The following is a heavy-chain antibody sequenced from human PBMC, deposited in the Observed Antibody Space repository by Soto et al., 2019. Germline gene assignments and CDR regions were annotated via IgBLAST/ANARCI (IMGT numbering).Heavy chain of an antibody. Sequence: GGSLRLSCAASGFTFSSYSMNWVRQAPGKGLEWVSYISSSSSTIYYADSVKGRFTISRDNAKNSLYLQMNSLRAEDTAVYYCARGPGYCSGGSCYVDAFDIWGQGTMVTVSS. CDR2: ISSSSSTI. J-gene: IGHJ3*02. CDR1: GFTFSSYS. CDR3: ARGPGYCSGGSCYVDAFDI. D-gene: IGHD2-15*01. V-gene: IGHV3-48*01.